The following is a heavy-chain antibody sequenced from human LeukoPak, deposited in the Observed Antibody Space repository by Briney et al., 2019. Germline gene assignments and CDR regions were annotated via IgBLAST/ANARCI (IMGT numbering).Heavy chain of an antibody. V-gene: IGHV4-34*01. CDR3: AISVLVPAAMNYYYYGMDV. J-gene: IGHJ6*02. Sequence: SETLSLTCVVYGGSFSGYYWSWIRQPPGKGLEWIGEINHSGSTNYNPSLKSRVTISVDTSKNQFSLKLSSVTAADTAVYYCAISVLVPAAMNYYYYGMDVWGQGTTVTVSS. CDR2: INHSGST. CDR1: GGSFSGYY. D-gene: IGHD2-2*01.